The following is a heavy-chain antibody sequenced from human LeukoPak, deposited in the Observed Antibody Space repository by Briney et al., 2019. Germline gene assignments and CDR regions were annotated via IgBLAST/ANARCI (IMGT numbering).Heavy chain of an antibody. CDR2: IFPGDSDT. J-gene: IGHJ4*02. D-gene: IGHD6-13*01. CDR3: AKSSYRGAIAAAGVDY. CDR1: GYSFTTNW. Sequence: EESLKISCMASGYSFTTNWIGWVRQMPGQGLEWMGIIFPGDSDTRYSPSFQGQVTISADKSISTAYLQWRSLKASDTAIYYCAKSSYRGAIAAAGVDYWGQGTLVTVSS. V-gene: IGHV5-51*01.